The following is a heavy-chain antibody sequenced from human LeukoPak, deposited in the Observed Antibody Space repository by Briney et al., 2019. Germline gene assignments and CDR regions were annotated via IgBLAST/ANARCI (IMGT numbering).Heavy chain of an antibody. CDR1: GFTLSSYA. D-gene: IGHD2-15*01. CDR3: AKAPVTTCRGAFCFPFDY. J-gene: IGHJ4*02. V-gene: IGHV3-23*01. Sequence: GGSLRLSCAASGFTLSSYAMSWVRQAPGKGLEWVSAISDTGNTYHADSVKGRFTISRDSSKNTLFLQMDRLRPEDAAVYYCAKAPVTTCRGAFCFPFDYWGLGTLVTVSS. CDR2: ISDTGNT.